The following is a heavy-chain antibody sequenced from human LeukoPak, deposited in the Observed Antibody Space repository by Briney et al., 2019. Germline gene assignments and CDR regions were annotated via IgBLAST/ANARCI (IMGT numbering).Heavy chain of an antibody. CDR2: INHSGST. J-gene: IGHJ4*02. CDR1: GGSFSGYY. V-gene: IGHV4-34*01. D-gene: IGHD3-16*01. Sequence: ASETLSLTCAVYGGSFSGYYWSWIRQPPGKGLEWIGEINHSGSTNYNPSLKSRVTISVDTSKNQFSLKLSSVTAADTAVYYCARVGSGGVTRNADFDYWGQGTLVTVSS. CDR3: ARVGSGGVTRNADFDY.